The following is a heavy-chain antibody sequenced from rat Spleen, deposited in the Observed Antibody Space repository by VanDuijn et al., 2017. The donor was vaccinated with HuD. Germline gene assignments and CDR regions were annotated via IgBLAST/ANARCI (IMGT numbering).Heavy chain of an antibody. CDR1: GFTFSNYD. CDR3: ARRMMPPMDA. D-gene: IGHD3-1*01. J-gene: IGHJ4*01. CDR2: ISTSGGST. V-gene: IGHV5-25*01. Sequence: EVQLVESGGGLVQPGRSLKLSCAASGFTFSNYDMAWVRQAPTKGLEWVASISTSGGSTYYRDSVKGRFTVSRDNAKSTLYLQMDSLRSEDTATYYCARRMMPPMDAWGQGASVTVSS.